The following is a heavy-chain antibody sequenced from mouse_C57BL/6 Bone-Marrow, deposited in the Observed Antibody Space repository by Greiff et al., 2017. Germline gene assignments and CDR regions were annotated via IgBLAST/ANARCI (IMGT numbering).Heavy chain of an antibody. CDR1: GYAFTNYL. J-gene: IGHJ3*01. Sequence: VMLVESGAELVRPGTSVKVSCKASGYAFTNYLIEWVKQRPGQGLEWIGVINPGSGGTNYNEKFKGKATLTADKSSSTAYMQLSSLTSEDSAVYFWARGGYYGNYRFAYWGQGTLVTVSA. CDR2: INPGSGGT. D-gene: IGHD2-1*01. CDR3: ARGGYYGNYRFAY. V-gene: IGHV1-54*01.